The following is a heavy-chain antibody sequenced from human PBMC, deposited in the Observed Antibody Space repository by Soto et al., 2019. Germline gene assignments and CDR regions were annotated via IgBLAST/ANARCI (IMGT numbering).Heavy chain of an antibody. Sequence: GGSLRLSCAASGFTFSSYSMNWVRQAPGKGLEWVSYISSSSSSTIYYADSVKGRFTISRDNAKNSLYLQMNSLRAEDTAVYYCARDNRHDYGDYAIDYWGQGTLVTVSS. CDR2: ISSSSSSTI. D-gene: IGHD4-17*01. J-gene: IGHJ4*02. CDR1: GFTFSSYS. CDR3: ARDNRHDYGDYAIDY. V-gene: IGHV3-48*01.